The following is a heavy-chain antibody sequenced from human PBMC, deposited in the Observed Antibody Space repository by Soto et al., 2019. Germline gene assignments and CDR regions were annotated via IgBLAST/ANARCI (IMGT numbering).Heavy chain of an antibody. V-gene: IGHV4-61*01. J-gene: IGHJ4*02. CDR1: GGSVSSGSYY. CDR2: IYYSGST. CDR3: ALWSSPFDY. Sequence: QVQLQESGPGLVKPSETLSLTCTVSGGSVSSGSYYWSWFWQPPGKGLEWSGYIYYSGSTNYTPSLKSRVTISVDTSKNQFSLKLSSVTAADTAVYYCALWSSPFDYWGQGTLVTVSS. D-gene: IGHD3-10*01.